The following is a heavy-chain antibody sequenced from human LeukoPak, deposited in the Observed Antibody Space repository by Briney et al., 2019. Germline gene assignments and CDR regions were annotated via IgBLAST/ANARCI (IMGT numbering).Heavy chain of an antibody. V-gene: IGHV4-39*07. CDR1: GGSISSSSYY. Sequence: PSETLSLTCTVSGGSISSSSYYWGWIRQPPGKGLGWIGEIYHSGSTNYNPSLKSRVTISVDTSKNQFSLKLSSVTAADTAVYYCARSDRREIHGVWGQGTLVTVSS. J-gene: IGHJ4*02. CDR2: IYHSGST. D-gene: IGHD2-8*01. CDR3: ARSDRREIHGV.